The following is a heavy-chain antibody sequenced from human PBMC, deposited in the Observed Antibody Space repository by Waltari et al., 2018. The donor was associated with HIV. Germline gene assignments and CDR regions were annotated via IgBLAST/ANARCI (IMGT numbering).Heavy chain of an antibody. V-gene: IGHV5-51*03. J-gene: IGHJ4*02. CDR1: GYSFTTYW. CDR3: AKGMYANHDYFGH. CDR2: IEPGDSDT. D-gene: IGHD2-8*01. Sequence: ELQLVQPGAVVNKPGESLKISCRAFGYSFTTYWIGWVRQLPGKGLEWLGIIEPGDSDTRYGPSFQGQVTIRADKSISTAYLQWSSLESSDTAMYYCAKGMYANHDYFGHWGQGTLVTVSS.